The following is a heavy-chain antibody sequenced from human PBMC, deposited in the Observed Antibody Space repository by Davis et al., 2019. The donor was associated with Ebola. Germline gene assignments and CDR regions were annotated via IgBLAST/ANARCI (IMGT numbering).Heavy chain of an antibody. Sequence: ESLKISCAASGFTFSSYWMSWVRQAPGKGLEWIGEINHSGSTNYNPSLKSRVTISVDTSKNQFSLKLSSVTAADTAVYYCARGVFRQGYYYYYYGMDVWGKGTTVTVSS. V-gene: IGHV4-34*01. D-gene: IGHD2/OR15-2a*01. CDR1: GFTFSSYW. J-gene: IGHJ6*04. CDR2: INHSGST. CDR3: ARGVFRQGYYYYYYGMDV.